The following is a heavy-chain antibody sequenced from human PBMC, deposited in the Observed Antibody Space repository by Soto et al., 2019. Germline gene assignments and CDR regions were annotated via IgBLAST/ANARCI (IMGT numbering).Heavy chain of an antibody. Sequence: GEPLKISCKGSGYSFTSYWIGWVRQMPGKGLEWMGIIYPGDSDTRYSPSFQGQVTISADKSISTAYLQWSSLKASDTAMYYCARGRPGGYSSSWYRNYYYYGMDVWGQGTTVTVSS. CDR2: IYPGDSDT. CDR1: GYSFTSYW. V-gene: IGHV5-51*01. CDR3: ARGRPGGYSSSWYRNYYYYGMDV. D-gene: IGHD6-13*01. J-gene: IGHJ6*02.